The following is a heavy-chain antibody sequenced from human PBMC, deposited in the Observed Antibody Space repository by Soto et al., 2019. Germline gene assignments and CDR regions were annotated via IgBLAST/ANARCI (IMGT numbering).Heavy chain of an antibody. D-gene: IGHD1-26*01. CDR1: GYTYSKYL. V-gene: IGHV1-3*04. J-gene: IGHJ4*02. Sequence: QVQLVQSGAEVKKPGASVILSCKTSGYTYSKYLIHWVRQAPGQRLEWMGWINTDNGDTKYSQKFQGRVTISRDSSANTANMELSSLRSEDTAVYYCARLSSGRGVYWGQGTLVTVSS. CDR2: INTDNGDT. CDR3: ARLSSGRGVY.